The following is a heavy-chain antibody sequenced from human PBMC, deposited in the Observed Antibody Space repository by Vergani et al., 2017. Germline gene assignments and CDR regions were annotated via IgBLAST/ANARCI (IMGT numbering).Heavy chain of an antibody. CDR1: GFTFSSYA. J-gene: IGHJ3*02. D-gene: IGHD5-24*01. V-gene: IGHV3-23*01. Sequence: EVQLLESGGGLVQPGGSLRLSCAASGFTFSSYAMSWVRQAPGKGLEWVSAISGSGGSTYYADSVKGRFTISRDNSKNTLYLQMTILRAEDTAVYYCAKSPGVDGPSTDAFDIWGQGTMVTVSS. CDR2: ISGSGGST. CDR3: AKSPGVDGPSTDAFDI.